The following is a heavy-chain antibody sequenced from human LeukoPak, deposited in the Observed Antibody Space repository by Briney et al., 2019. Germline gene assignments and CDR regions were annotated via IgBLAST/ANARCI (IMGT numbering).Heavy chain of an antibody. CDR1: GFTFNSYS. D-gene: IGHD3-9*01. CDR3: AKANPDFLTTDDY. V-gene: IGHV3-23*01. Sequence: PGGSLRLSCAASGFTFNSYSMNWVRQAPGKGLEWVSATSGSGGSTYYADSVKGRFTISRDNSKNTLYLQMNSLRAEDTAVYYCAKANPDFLTTDDYWGQGTLVTVSS. CDR2: TSGSGGST. J-gene: IGHJ4*02.